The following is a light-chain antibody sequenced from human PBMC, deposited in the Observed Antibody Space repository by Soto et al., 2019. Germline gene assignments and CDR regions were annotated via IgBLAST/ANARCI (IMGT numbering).Light chain of an antibody. CDR3: QQYENLPT. Sequence: DIQMTQSPSSLSASVGDRVTITCRASQSISSYLNWYQQKPGRAPKLLIYDASNLEAGVPSRFRGSGSGTDFTFTVSRLQPEDIATYYCQQYENLPTFGQGTRLEIK. V-gene: IGKV1-33*01. CDR1: QSISSY. J-gene: IGKJ5*01. CDR2: DAS.